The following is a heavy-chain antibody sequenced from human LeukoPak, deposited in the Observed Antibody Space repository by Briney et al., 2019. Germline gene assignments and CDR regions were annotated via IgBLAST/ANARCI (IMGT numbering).Heavy chain of an antibody. CDR1: GVTLSPYG. J-gene: IGHJ5*02. D-gene: IGHD3-10*01. Sequence: RPGMSLRISCAASGVTLSPYGLPWVRQAPGKGPQWVAVISYEGGTQHYADSVKGRFIISRDNPRNTLYLQMNILRTEDTAVYYCAKEGTPQVSTWYDLWGQGTQVIVSS. CDR3: AKEGTPQVSTWYDL. CDR2: ISYEGGTQ. V-gene: IGHV3-30*18.